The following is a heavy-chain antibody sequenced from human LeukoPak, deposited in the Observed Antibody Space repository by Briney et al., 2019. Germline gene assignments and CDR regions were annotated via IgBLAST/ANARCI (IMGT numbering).Heavy chain of an antibody. V-gene: IGHV3-21*01. D-gene: IGHD2-15*01. Sequence: PAGSLRLSCAASGFTFSTYSMNWVRQAPGKGLEWVSSISSSSSYIYYADSVKGRFTISRDNARNSLYLQMNSLRAEDTAVYYCARDGLAAATLHWCFDLWGRGTLVTVSS. CDR1: GFTFSTYS. CDR3: ARDGLAAATLHWCFDL. CDR2: ISSSSSYI. J-gene: IGHJ2*01.